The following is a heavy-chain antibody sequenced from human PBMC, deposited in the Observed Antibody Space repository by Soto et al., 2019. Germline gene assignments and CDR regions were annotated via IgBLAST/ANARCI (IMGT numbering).Heavy chain of an antibody. Sequence: QVQLVQSRAEVKNPGASVKVSCKAPGYSFTRYGIAWARQAPGQGLEWMGWINTYNGNTNYAQNLQGRVTLTTDTSTSTAYMELTSLRSNATAIYYCAMVVVYVTASPQDVWGQGTTVIVSS. J-gene: IGHJ6*02. V-gene: IGHV1-18*01. D-gene: IGHD2-15*01. CDR1: GYSFTRYG. CDR3: AMVVVYVTASPQDV. CDR2: INTYNGNT.